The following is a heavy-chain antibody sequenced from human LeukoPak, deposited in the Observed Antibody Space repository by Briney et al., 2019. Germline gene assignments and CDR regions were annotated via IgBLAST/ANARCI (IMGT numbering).Heavy chain of an antibody. Sequence: ASVKVSCKASGYTFTSYYMHWVRQAPGQGLEWMGIINPSGGSTNYAQKFRGRVTMTRDTSTSTVYMQLSGLRSEDTALYYCASLPAATGAHAFDIWGQGTMVIVSS. D-gene: IGHD2-2*01. CDR2: INPSGGST. CDR3: ASLPAATGAHAFDI. V-gene: IGHV1-46*01. CDR1: GYTFTSYY. J-gene: IGHJ3*02.